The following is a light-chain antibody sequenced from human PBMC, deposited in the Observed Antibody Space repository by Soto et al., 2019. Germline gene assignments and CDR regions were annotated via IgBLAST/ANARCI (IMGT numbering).Light chain of an antibody. V-gene: IGKV1-33*01. J-gene: IGKJ5*01. CDR3: QQYHSLIT. CDR1: QDISNY. Sequence: IQMTQSPSSLSASVSDRVTITFQASQDISNYLNWYQQKPGKAPKLLISDASRLETGVPSRFSGRGSGTDFTFTISSLQPEDIATYYCQQYHSLITFGRGTRLEI. CDR2: DAS.